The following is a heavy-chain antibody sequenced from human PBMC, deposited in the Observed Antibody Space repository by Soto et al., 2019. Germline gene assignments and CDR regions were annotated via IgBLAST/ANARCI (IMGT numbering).Heavy chain of an antibody. CDR2: VSGNNGAS. V-gene: IGHV1-18*01. Sequence: GASVEVSCKACGGTVSSYAISWVLQAPGQGLEWMRWVSGNNGASNPAPKVQGRITMTLDTSTGVSYMALRSLRSDDTAIYYCVRDQKYFRVNGNWFDSWGQGTLVPVSS. CDR1: GGTVSSYA. D-gene: IGHD2-2*01. CDR3: VRDQKYFRVNGNWFDS. J-gene: IGHJ5*01.